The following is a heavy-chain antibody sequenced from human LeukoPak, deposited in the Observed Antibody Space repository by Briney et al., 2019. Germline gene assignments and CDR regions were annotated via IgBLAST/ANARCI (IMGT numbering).Heavy chain of an antibody. J-gene: IGHJ4*02. Sequence: GGSLRLSCAASGFTFDDYAMHWVRQAPGKGLEWVSGISWNSGSIGYADSVKGRFTISRDNAKNSLYLQMNSLRAEDTALYYCAKVGPPFGELFFFDYWGQGTLVTVSS. CDR2: ISWNSGSI. D-gene: IGHD3-10*01. V-gene: IGHV3-9*01. CDR3: AKVGPPFGELFFFDY. CDR1: GFTFDDYA.